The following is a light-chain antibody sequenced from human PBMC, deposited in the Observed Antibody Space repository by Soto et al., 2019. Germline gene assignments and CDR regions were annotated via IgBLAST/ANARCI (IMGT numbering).Light chain of an antibody. CDR2: VAS. V-gene: IGKV1-39*01. CDR1: QGINTY. J-gene: IGKJ4*01. Sequence: DIQMTQSPSSLSASVGDRVTITCRASQGINTYLNWYQHKPGKAPKVLIYVASNLQSGLPSRFSGGGSGTDFSLTISSLQPEDFATYYCQQTYCAPLTFGGGTIVEIK. CDR3: QQTYCAPLT.